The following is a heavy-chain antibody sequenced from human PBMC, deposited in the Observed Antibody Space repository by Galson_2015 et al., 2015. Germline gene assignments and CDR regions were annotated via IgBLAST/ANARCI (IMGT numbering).Heavy chain of an antibody. CDR2: ISSSSTI. CDR1: GFTFSSYS. V-gene: IGHV3-48*02. J-gene: IGHJ5*02. Sequence: SLRLSCAASGFTFSSYSMNWVRQAPGKGLEWVSYISSSSTIYYADSVKGRFTISRDNAKDSLYLQMNSLRDEDTAVYYCARGDYDILTGGNWFDPWGQGTLVTVSS. D-gene: IGHD3-9*01. CDR3: ARGDYDILTGGNWFDP.